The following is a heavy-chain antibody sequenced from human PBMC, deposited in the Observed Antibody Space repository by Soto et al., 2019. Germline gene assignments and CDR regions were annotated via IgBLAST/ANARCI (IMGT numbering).Heavy chain of an antibody. D-gene: IGHD1-26*01. CDR2: INPNSGGT. V-gene: IGHV1-2*04. Sequence: ASVKVSCKASGYTFTGYYMHWVRQAPGQGLEWMGWINPNSGGTNYAQKFQGWVTMTRDTSISTAYMELSRLRSDDTAVYYCARDASAEARVGATTHFDYWGQGTLVTVSS. J-gene: IGHJ4*02. CDR3: ARDASAEARVGATTHFDY. CDR1: GYTFTGYY.